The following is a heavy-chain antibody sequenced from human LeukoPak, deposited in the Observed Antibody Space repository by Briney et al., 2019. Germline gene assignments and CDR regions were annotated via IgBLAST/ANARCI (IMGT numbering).Heavy chain of an antibody. Sequence: TGGSLRLSCAASGFTFSDYYMSWIRQAPGKGLEWVSYISTSGGTLYYADSVKGRFTISRDNAKNSLYLQMNSLRAEDTAVYYCARSRDGYEGYYYMDVWGKGTTVTISS. CDR1: GFTFSDYY. V-gene: IGHV3-11*01. CDR2: ISTSGGTL. J-gene: IGHJ6*03. CDR3: ARSRDGYEGYYYMDV. D-gene: IGHD5-24*01.